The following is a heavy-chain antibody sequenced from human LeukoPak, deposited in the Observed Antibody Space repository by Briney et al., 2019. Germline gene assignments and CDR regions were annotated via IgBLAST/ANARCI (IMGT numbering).Heavy chain of an antibody. J-gene: IGHJ4*02. CDR2: IYHSGST. D-gene: IGHD1-26*01. V-gene: IGHV4-30-2*01. CDR3: ARDRWEGGDY. CDR1: GGSISSGGYY. Sequence: SETLSLTCTVSGGSISSGGYYWSWIRQPPGKGLEWIGYIYHSGSTYYNPSLKSRVTISVDRSKNQFSLKLSSVTAADTAVYYCARDRWEGGDYWGQGTLVTVSS.